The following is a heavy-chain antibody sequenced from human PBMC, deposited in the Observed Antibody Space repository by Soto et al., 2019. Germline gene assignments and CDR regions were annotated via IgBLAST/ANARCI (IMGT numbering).Heavy chain of an antibody. CDR1: GFSLSNARMG. CDR2: IFSNDEK. J-gene: IGHJ4*02. D-gene: IGHD5-18*01. CDR3: ARIRGYSYGFNLFDY. Sequence: QVTLKESGPVLVKPTETLTLTCTVSGFSLSNARMGVSWIRQPPGKALEWLAHIFSNDEKSYRTSLKSRLTTSKDTSKSHVVLTMTTMDPVDTATYCCARIRGYSYGFNLFDYWGQGTLVTVSS. V-gene: IGHV2-26*01.